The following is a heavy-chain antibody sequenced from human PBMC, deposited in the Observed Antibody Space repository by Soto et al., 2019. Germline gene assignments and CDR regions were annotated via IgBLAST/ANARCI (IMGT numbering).Heavy chain of an antibody. CDR1: GYTFTSYD. CDR3: GRGFRVAATRWWFDP. V-gene: IGHV1-18*01. CDR2: ISTYNGNT. J-gene: IGHJ5*02. Sequence: ASVKVSCKASGYTFTSYDISWVLQAPGQGLEWMGWISTYNGNTNYAQKLQGRVTMTTDTSTSTAYMELRSLRSDDTAVYYCGRGFRVAATRWWFDPRGQGTLVTVSS. D-gene: IGHD2-15*01.